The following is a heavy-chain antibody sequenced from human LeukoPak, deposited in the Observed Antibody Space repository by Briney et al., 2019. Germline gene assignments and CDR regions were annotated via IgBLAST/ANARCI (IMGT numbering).Heavy chain of an antibody. Sequence: GASVKVSCKASGGTFSAYGVSWVRQAPGQGPEWIGGRIPIFGTVTYAKKFQGRVTITTDDSTSTVYMELTSLRSEDTAVYFCTRDSHHRQFDVYYYMDVWGKGTTVTVSS. CDR2: RIPIFGTV. J-gene: IGHJ6*03. D-gene: IGHD3-10*01. V-gene: IGHV1-69*05. CDR3: TRDSHHRQFDVYYYMDV. CDR1: GGTFSAYG.